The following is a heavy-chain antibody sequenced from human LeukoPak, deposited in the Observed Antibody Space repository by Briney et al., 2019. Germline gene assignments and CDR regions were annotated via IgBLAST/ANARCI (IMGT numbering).Heavy chain of an antibody. Sequence: GGSLRLSCAASGFTVSNNYMSWVRQAPGKGLEWVSVIYSGGSTYYADSVKGRFTISRDNAKNTLYLQMNNLRAEDTAVYYCAKGGDYARQYYFDYWGQGTLVTVSS. D-gene: IGHD4-17*01. CDR2: IYSGGST. CDR3: AKGGDYARQYYFDY. V-gene: IGHV3-53*01. J-gene: IGHJ4*02. CDR1: GFTVSNNY.